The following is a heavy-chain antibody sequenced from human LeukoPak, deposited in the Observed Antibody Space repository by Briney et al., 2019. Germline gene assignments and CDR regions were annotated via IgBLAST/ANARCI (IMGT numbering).Heavy chain of an antibody. CDR1: GYTFTKYY. CDR3: ARDCSGGSCYIP. CDR2: INPGGDNT. J-gene: IGHJ5*02. D-gene: IGHD2-15*01. Sequence: ASVKVSCKASGYTFTKYYIHWVRQAPGQGLEWMGLINPGGDNTNYAQNFQGRVTMTRDTSTSTVYMELSSLRSEDTAVYYCARDCSGGSCYIPWGQGTLVTVSS. V-gene: IGHV1-46*01.